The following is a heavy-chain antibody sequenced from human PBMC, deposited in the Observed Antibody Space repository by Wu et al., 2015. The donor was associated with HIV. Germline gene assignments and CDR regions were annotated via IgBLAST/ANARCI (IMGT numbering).Heavy chain of an antibody. CDR3: ARDDISSSWYGYYYYYMDV. V-gene: IGHV1-18*01. CDR1: GYTFNNNG. J-gene: IGHJ6*03. Sequence: QVQLVQSGPEVKKPGASVKVSCKASGYTFNNNGISWVRQAPGQGLEWMGWINVHNGHRNYAQKFVGRIDVTTDTSTNTAYMELRSLRSDDTAVYYCARDDISSSWYGYYYYYMDVWGKGTTVTVSS. D-gene: IGHD6-13*01. CDR2: INVHNGHR.